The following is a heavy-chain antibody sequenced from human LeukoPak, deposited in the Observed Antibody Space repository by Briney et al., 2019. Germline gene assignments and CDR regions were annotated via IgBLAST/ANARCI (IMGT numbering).Heavy chain of an antibody. J-gene: IGHJ4*02. CDR2: INSDGSST. CDR1: GFTFSSYW. D-gene: IGHD3-10*01. Sequence: GGSLRLSRAASGFTFSSYWMHWVRQAPGKGLVWVSRINSDGSSTSYADSVKGRFTISRDNAKNTLYLQMNSLRAEDTAVYYCARVGVRGGFDYWGQGTLVTVSS. V-gene: IGHV3-74*01. CDR3: ARVGVRGGFDY.